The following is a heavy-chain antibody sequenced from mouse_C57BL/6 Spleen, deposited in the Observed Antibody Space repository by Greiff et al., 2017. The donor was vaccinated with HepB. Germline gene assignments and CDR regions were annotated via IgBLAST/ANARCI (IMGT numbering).Heavy chain of an antibody. Sequence: EVKLQESGPGLVKPSQSLSLTCSVTGYSITSGYYWNWIRQFPGNKLEWMGYISYDGSNNYNPSLKNRISITRDTSKNQFFLKLNSVTTEDTATYYCARGGLRLLLDYWGQGTTLTVSS. CDR2: ISYDGSN. CDR3: ARGGLRLLLDY. D-gene: IGHD2-4*01. V-gene: IGHV3-6*01. CDR1: GYSITSGYY. J-gene: IGHJ2*01.